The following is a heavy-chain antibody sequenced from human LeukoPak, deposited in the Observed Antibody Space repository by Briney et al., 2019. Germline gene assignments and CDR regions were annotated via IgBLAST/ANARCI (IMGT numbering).Heavy chain of an antibody. V-gene: IGHV3-53*01. CDR3: ASRDSSGYYYEDYYYYGMDV. CDR2: LYSGGNT. D-gene: IGHD3-22*01. CDR1: GFTTSSNY. Sequence: GGSLRLSCAASGFTTSSNYMNWVRQTPGKGLEWVSVLYSGGNTYYADSVKGRFTFSRDSSKNTLYLQMNSLRAEDTAVYYCASRDSSGYYYEDYYYYGMDVWGQGTTVTVSS. J-gene: IGHJ6*02.